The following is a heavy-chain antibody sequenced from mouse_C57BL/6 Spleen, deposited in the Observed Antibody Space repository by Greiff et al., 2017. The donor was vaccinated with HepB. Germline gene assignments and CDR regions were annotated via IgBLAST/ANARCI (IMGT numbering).Heavy chain of an antibody. J-gene: IGHJ2*01. Sequence: VQLQQSGPELVKPGASVKISCKASGYSFTGYYMNWVKQSPEKSLEWIGEINPSTGGTTYNQKFKAKATLTVDKSSSTAYMQLKSLTSEDSAVYYCARGTITTVVATGDFDYWGQGTTLTVSS. CDR3: ARGTITTVVATGDFDY. V-gene: IGHV1-42*01. D-gene: IGHD1-1*01. CDR1: GYSFTGYY. CDR2: INPSTGGT.